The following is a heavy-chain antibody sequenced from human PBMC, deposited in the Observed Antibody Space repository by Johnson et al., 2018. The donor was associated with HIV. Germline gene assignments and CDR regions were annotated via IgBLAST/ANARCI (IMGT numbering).Heavy chain of an antibody. CDR2: IKEDANDE. J-gene: IGHJ3*01. CDR1: GFTFRNYW. CDR3: ARGGVYSSPHDAVDV. V-gene: IGHV3-7*05. Sequence: VQLVESGGGLVQPGGSLRLSCAASGFTFRNYWMSWVRQAPGKGLEWLANIKEDANDEYYVDSLKGRFTISRDNAKESLFLQMDNLRTDETAVYYCARGGVYSSPHDAVDVWGQGTMVTVSS. D-gene: IGHD6-13*01.